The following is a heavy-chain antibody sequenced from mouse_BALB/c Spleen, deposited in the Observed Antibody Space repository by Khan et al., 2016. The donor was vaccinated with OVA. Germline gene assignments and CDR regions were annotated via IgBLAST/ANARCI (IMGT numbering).Heavy chain of an antibody. Sequence: EVQLQESGPGLVKPSQSLSLTCSVTGYSITSAYYWNWIRQFPGNKLEWMGYITSGDTFNYNPSLQNRISITRDTSKNQFFLNLNSVTPEDTATYYCARAGRWFDYWGQGTLVIVSA. CDR2: ITSGDTF. V-gene: IGHV3-6*02. CDR3: ARAGRWFDY. J-gene: IGHJ3*01. D-gene: IGHD3-3*01. CDR1: GYSITSAYY.